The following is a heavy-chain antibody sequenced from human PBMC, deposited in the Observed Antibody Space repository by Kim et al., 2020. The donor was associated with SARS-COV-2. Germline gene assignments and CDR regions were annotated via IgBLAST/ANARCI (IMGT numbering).Heavy chain of an antibody. V-gene: IGHV3-30*01. Sequence: YYADSMKGRFTISRDNSKSTLFVQMNSLRAEDPAFYYCASEFLAGSYLVYWGQGTLVTVSS. CDR3: ASEFLAGSYLVY. D-gene: IGHD1-26*01. J-gene: IGHJ4*02.